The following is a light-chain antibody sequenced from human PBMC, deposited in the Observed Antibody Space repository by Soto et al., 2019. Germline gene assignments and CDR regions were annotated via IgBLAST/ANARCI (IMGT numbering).Light chain of an antibody. CDR2: DAS. CDR1: QSLRSS. V-gene: IGKV3-20*01. J-gene: IGKJ4*01. CDR3: QQYGSSLT. Sequence: VLTQSPGTLSLSPGERATLSCRASQSLRSSLAWYQQKPVQAPRLLIYDASTRATGIPARFSGSGSGTDFTLTINRLEPEDFAVYYCQQYGSSLTFGGGTKVDIK.